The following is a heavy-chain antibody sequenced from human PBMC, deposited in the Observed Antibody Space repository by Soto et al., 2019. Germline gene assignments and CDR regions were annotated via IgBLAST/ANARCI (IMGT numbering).Heavy chain of an antibody. J-gene: IGHJ4*02. V-gene: IGHV3-23*01. CDR2: IGGSGGRS. CDR3: AKAYFVWSSEQPYYFDY. Sequence: EVQLLDSGGGLVQPGGSLRLSCAASGFTFSNYAMTWVRQGPGKGLEWVSGIGGSGGRSYYADSVKGRFTISRDNSKSTLYLQMNSLIAEDTAVYYCAKAYFVWSSEQPYYFDYWGQGTLVTVSS. D-gene: IGHD3-16*01. CDR1: GFTFSNYA.